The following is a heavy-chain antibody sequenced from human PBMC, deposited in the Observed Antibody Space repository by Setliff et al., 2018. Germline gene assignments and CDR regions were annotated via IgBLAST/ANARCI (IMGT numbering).Heavy chain of an antibody. CDR2: IKRESDGGTT. J-gene: IGHJ6*02. CDR3: ISLWLGYYGLDV. D-gene: IGHD5-18*01. CDR1: GFSFSNTW. Sequence: PGGSLRLSCAASGFSFSNTWMNWVRQAPGKGLEWVGRIKRESDGGTTDYAAPVKGRFTISRDDSKNTLYLQMNSLKTEDTAVYYCISLWLGYYGLDVWGQGTTVTVSS. V-gene: IGHV3-15*01.